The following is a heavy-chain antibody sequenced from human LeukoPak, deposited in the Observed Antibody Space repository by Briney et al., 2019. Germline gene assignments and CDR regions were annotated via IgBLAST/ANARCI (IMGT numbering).Heavy chain of an antibody. CDR2: IYYSGST. J-gene: IGHJ4*02. Sequence: SETLSLTCTVSGGSISSYYWSWIRQPPGKGLEWIGYIYYSGSTNYNPSLKSRVTISVDTSKNQFSLKLSSVTAADTAVYYCARAYSSSWYGFDYWGQGTLVTASS. V-gene: IGHV4-59*01. CDR3: ARAYSSSWYGFDY. CDR1: GGSISSYY. D-gene: IGHD6-13*01.